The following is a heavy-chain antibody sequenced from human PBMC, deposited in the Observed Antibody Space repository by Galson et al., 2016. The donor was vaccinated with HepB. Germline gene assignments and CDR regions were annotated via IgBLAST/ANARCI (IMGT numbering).Heavy chain of an antibody. D-gene: IGHD2-2*01. V-gene: IGHV3-64*02. CDR3: ARSNLLVPAAILRYGLDV. CDR1: GFTFNTYA. CDR2: ISNGGTT. J-gene: IGHJ6*02. Sequence: SLRLSCAASGFTFNTYAMHWVRQPPAPGKGLEYVSAISNGGTTYYAESVKGRFTIPRDNSKNMLYLQMGSLRPEDMAVYYCARSNLLVPAAILRYGLDVWGQGTTVTVSS.